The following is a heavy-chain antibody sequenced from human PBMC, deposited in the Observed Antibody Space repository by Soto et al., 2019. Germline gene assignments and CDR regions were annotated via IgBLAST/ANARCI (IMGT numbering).Heavy chain of an antibody. CDR1: GGSISSGGYY. CDR2: VYYSGST. J-gene: IGHJ4*02. Sequence: QVQLQESGPGLVKPSQTLSLTCTVSGGSISSGGYYWSWIRQDPGKGLEGIGYVYYSGSTYYNQSLKSRVTISVDTSKNQFSPKLSSVTAADTAVYYCARTYYYDSSGYYLRQYYFDYWGQGTLVTVSS. V-gene: IGHV4-31*03. CDR3: ARTYYYDSSGYYLRQYYFDY. D-gene: IGHD3-22*01.